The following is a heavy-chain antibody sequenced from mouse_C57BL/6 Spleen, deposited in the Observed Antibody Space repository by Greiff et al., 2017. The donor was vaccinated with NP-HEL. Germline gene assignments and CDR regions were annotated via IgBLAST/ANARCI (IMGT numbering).Heavy chain of an antibody. J-gene: IGHJ3*01. Sequence: VQLQQPGAELVRPGSSVKLSCKASGYTFTSYWMDWVKQRPGQGLEWIGNIYPSDSETHYNQKFKDKATLTVDKSSSTAYMQLSSLTSEDSAVYYGARNWDGAYWGQGTLVTVSA. CDR2: IYPSDSET. V-gene: IGHV1-61*01. CDR1: GYTFTSYW. CDR3: ARNWDGAY. D-gene: IGHD4-1*01.